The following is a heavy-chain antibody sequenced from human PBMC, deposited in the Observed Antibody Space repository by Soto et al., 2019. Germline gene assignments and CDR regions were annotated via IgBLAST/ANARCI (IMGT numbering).Heavy chain of an antibody. Sequence: GGSLRLSCAASGFTFSSYGMHWVRQAPGKGLEWVAVISYDGSNKYYADSVKGRFTISRDHSKNTLYLQNNSLRAEDTDVYYCGKSFVRGRLLLWFGDGNNDMFDYGGEGTLVTVSS. D-gene: IGHD3-10*01. CDR2: ISYDGSNK. J-gene: IGHJ4*02. CDR3: GKSFVRGRLLLWFGDGNNDMFDY. CDR1: GFTFSSYG. V-gene: IGHV3-30*18.